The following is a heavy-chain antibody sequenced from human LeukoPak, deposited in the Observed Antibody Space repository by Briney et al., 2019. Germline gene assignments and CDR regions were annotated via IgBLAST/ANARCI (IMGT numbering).Heavy chain of an antibody. J-gene: IGHJ4*02. CDR1: GFTFSNYW. CDR3: AKGHYTNWDDY. CDR2: IKTDGSEK. V-gene: IGHV3-7*01. Sequence: GGSLRLSCEGSGFTFSNYWMGWVRQAPGKGLQWVANIKTDGSEKYYVDSVKGRFTISRDNAKNSLYLQMNSLRAEDTAVYYCAKGHYTNWDDYWGQGSLVTVSS. D-gene: IGHD4-11*01.